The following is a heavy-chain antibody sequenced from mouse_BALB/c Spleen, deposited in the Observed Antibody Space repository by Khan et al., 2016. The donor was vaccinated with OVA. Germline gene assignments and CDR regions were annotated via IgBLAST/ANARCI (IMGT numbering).Heavy chain of an antibody. J-gene: IGHJ2*01. CDR3: ARTARIKY. CDR1: GYSITSGYG. V-gene: IGHV3-1*02. CDR2: IGYSGST. D-gene: IGHD1-2*01. Sequence: EVKLEESGPGLVKPSQSLSLTCTVTGYSITSGYGWNWIRQFPGNKLEWMGYIGYSGSTNNNPSLTSRISITRDTSKNQFFLQLNSVTTEDTATYYCARTARIKYWGQGTTLTVSS.